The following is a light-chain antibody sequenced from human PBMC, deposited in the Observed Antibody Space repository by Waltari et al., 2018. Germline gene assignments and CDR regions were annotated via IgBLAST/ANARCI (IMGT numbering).Light chain of an antibody. CDR2: DAS. V-gene: IGKV3D-20*01. J-gene: IGKJ1*01. Sequence: DIELTQSPATLSSSVGDRVTITCRASQSVSRSLAWYQQKPGQAPSLLIYDASTMATGIPERFSGSGSGTDFSLTINRLEPEDFATYYCQHYESFPSTFGQGTKVEIK. CDR3: QHYESFPST. CDR1: QSVSRS.